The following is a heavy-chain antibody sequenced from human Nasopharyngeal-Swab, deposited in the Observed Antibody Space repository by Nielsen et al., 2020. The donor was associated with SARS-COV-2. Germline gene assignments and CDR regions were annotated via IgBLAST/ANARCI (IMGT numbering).Heavy chain of an antibody. J-gene: IGHJ4*02. Sequence: SGPTLVNPTQTLTLTCTFSGFSLRTSGVGVVWTRQPPGQALEWLALIYWDDDKRYSPSLKSRLTITQDTTKNQVVLTMTNMDPVDTATYYCAHRLSGFWSGYFGYWGQGTLVTVSS. CDR2: IYWDDDK. CDR1: GFSLRTSGVG. D-gene: IGHD3-3*01. V-gene: IGHV2-5*02. CDR3: AHRLSGFWSGYFGY.